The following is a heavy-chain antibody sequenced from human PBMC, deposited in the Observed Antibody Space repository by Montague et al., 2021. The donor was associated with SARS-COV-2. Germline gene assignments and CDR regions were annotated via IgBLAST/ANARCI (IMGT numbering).Heavy chain of an antibody. J-gene: IGHJ6*02. D-gene: IGHD4-17*01. CDR3: ARYTRQIRLIVFDYGMDV. CDR1: GGSISSYY. V-gene: IGHV4-59*01. CDR2: SYYSGST. Sequence: SETLSLTCTVSGGSISSYYWSWSWQPQGKGLEWIGNSYYSGSTNYNSSLTRRGTISVDTSTNQFTLKLSSVTAADTAVYYCARYTRQIRLIVFDYGMDVWGQGTTVTVSS.